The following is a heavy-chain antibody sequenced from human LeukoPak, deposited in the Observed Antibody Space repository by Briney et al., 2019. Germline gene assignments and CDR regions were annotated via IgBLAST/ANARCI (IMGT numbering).Heavy chain of an antibody. Sequence: SETLSLTCAVYGGSFSGYYWSWIRQPPGKGLEGIGEINHSGSTNYNPSLKSRVTISVDTSKNQFSLKLSSVTAADTAVYYCARGGEQQLLGWFDPWGQGTLVTVSS. V-gene: IGHV4-34*01. D-gene: IGHD6-13*01. CDR2: INHSGST. CDR3: ARGGEQQLLGWFDP. J-gene: IGHJ5*02. CDR1: GGSFSGYY.